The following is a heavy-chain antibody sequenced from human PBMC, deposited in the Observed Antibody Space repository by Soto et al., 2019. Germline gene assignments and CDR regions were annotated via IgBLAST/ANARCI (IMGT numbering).Heavy chain of an antibody. CDR2: FIPIFGTA. J-gene: IGHJ6*02. CDR3: ASRNTELWLRIYYYFGMDV. CDR1: GVTFSSYA. V-gene: IGHV1-69*13. D-gene: IGHD5-18*01. Sequence: ASGKVSCKASGVTFSSYAISWVRQAPGQGLEWMGGFIPIFGTANYAQKFQGRVTITEDESTSTAYTELSSLRSEDTAVYYCASRNTELWLRIYYYFGMDVWGQGTTVNVSS.